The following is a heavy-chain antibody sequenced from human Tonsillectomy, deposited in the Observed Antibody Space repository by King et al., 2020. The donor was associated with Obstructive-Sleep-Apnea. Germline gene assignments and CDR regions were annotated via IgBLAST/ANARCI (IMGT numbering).Heavy chain of an antibody. J-gene: IGHJ2*01. V-gene: IGHV4-39*07. CDR3: ARDEQLIPYWYFDL. CDR2: IYHSGSP. CDR1: GGSISSSSYY. D-gene: IGHD6-13*01. Sequence: QLQESGPGLVKPSETLSLTCTVSGGSISSSSYYWGWIRQPPGKGLVWIGSIYHSGSPFYNPSLKSRVTISVDTSKNQFSLKLNSVTAADTAVYYCARDEQLIPYWYFDLWGRGTLVTVSS.